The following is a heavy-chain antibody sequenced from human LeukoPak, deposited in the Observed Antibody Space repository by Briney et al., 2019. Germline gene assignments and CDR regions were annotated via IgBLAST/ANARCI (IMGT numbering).Heavy chain of an antibody. CDR3: ARSRGATRAFYFDY. CDR2: IYYSGST. V-gene: IGHV4-39*07. J-gene: IGHJ4*02. Sequence: SETLSLTCTVSGGSISSSSYYWGWIRQPPGKGLEWNGSIYYSGSTYYNPSLKSRVTISVDTSKNQFSLKLSSVTAADTAVYYCARSRGATRAFYFDYWGQGTLVTVSS. CDR1: GGSISSSSYY. D-gene: IGHD1-26*01.